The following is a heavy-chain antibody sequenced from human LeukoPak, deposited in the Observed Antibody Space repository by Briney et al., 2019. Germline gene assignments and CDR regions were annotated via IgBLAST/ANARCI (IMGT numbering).Heavy chain of an antibody. D-gene: IGHD2-2*02. V-gene: IGHV3-21*04. CDR2: ISSASSYT. Sequence: PGGSLRLSCAASGFTFRSYSMNWVRQAPGKGLEWVSSISSASSYTYYADSVKGRFTISRDNSKNTLYLQMNSLRAEDTAVYYCAKVRLLCTSCYRGSFDYWGQGTLVTVSS. J-gene: IGHJ4*02. CDR1: GFTFRSYS. CDR3: AKVRLLCTSCYRGSFDY.